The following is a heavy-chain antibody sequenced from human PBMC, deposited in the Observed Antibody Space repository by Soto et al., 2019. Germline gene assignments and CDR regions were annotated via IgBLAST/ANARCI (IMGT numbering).Heavy chain of an antibody. D-gene: IGHD2-15*01. CDR2: IIPIFGTA. CDR1: GGTFSSYA. V-gene: IGHV1-69*01. CDR3: AGSPPIAAPPEV. Sequence: QVQLVQSGAEVKKPGSSVKVSCKASGGTFSSYAISWVRQAPGQGLEWMGGIIPIFGTANYAQKFQGRVTITADESTSTAYMERSSLRSEDRAVYYCAGSPPIAAPPEVWGQGTLVTVSS. J-gene: IGHJ4*02.